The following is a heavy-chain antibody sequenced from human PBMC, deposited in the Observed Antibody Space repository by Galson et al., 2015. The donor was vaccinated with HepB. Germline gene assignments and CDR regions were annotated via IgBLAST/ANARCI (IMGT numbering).Heavy chain of an antibody. J-gene: IGHJ6*02. Sequence: PALVKPTQTLTLTCTFSGFSLSTSGMCVSWIRQPPGKALEWLALIDWDDDKYYSTSLKTRLTISKDTSKNQVVLTMTNMDPVDTATYYCARLQGGSGFYYYGMDVWGQGTTVTVSS. CDR1: GFSLSTSGMC. D-gene: IGHD3-10*01. CDR2: IDWDDDK. CDR3: ARLQGGSGFYYYGMDV. V-gene: IGHV2-70*01.